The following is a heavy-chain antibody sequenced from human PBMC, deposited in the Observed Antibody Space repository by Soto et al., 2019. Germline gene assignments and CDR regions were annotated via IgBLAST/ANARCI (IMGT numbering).Heavy chain of an antibody. CDR1: GFIFSQYS. CDR2: ISSTGALM. CDR3: ARDRLARGIPVAGRIDY. Sequence: EVQLVESGGGLVKPGGSLRLSCAASGFIFSQYSMNWVRQAPGKGLEWVSSISSTGALMYYADSVKGRFTISRDDADNSLYLQMNSLRVEDTAVYYCARDRLARGIPVAGRIDYWGQGALATVSS. J-gene: IGHJ4*02. D-gene: IGHD6-19*01. V-gene: IGHV3-21*02.